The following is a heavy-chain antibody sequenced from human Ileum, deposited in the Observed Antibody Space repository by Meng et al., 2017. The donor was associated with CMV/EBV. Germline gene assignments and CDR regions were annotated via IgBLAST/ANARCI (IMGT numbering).Heavy chain of an antibody. Sequence: FTCNDYAKYWDSQDQGRGVEGVTVISNEGGNRNNAESVKGRLTISRDNSKNTMFLEMTSLRTEDTAVYYCARGESRAIFGVVIGDYWGQGALVTVSS. CDR2: ISNEGGNR. CDR1: FTCNDYA. J-gene: IGHJ4*02. CDR3: ARGESRAIFGVVIGDY. V-gene: IGHV3-30*04. D-gene: IGHD3-3*01.